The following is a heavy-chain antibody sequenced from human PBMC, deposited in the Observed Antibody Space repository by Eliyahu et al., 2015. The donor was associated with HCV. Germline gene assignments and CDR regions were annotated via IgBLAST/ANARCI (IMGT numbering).Heavy chain of an antibody. CDR3: ARIVISEVQYDFWTGYYNCFDP. Sequence: QVTLKESGPVLVKPTETLTLTCTVSGFSFNNANIGVSWIRQPPGKALEWLAHIFSNDEKSYNTSLKSRLTISKDTSKSQVVLTMTNMDPVDTATYYCARIVISEVQYDFWTGYYNCFDPWGQGTRVTVSS. CDR1: GFSFNNANIG. J-gene: IGHJ5*02. V-gene: IGHV2-26*01. D-gene: IGHD3-3*01. CDR2: IFSNDEK.